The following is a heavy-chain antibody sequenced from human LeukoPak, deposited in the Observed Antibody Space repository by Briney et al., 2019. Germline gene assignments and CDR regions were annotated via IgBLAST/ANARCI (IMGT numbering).Heavy chain of an antibody. CDR1: GFTFSSYS. Sequence: GGSLRLSCAASGFTFSSYSMNWVRQAPGKGLEWVSYISSSSSTIYYADSVKGRFTISRGNAKNSLYLQMNSLRAEDTAVYYCARAITIFITRYYMDVWGKGTTVTVSS. V-gene: IGHV3-48*04. D-gene: IGHD3-3*01. CDR3: ARAITIFITRYYMDV. J-gene: IGHJ6*03. CDR2: ISSSSSTI.